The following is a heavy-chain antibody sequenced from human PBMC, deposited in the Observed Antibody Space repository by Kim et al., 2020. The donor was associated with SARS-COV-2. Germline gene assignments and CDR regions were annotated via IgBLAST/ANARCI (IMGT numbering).Heavy chain of an antibody. V-gene: IGHV1-18*04. D-gene: IGHD6-13*01. Sequence: ASVKVSCKASGYTFSSYGISWVRQAPGQGLEWMGWISTFNNNTHYGQSLQGRVTMTTDTSTSTAYMELRSLRFDDTAVYYCARESRPSSLWGGGDYWGQG. J-gene: IGHJ4*02. CDR1: GYTFSSYG. CDR3: ARESRPSSLWGGGDY. CDR2: ISTFNNNT.